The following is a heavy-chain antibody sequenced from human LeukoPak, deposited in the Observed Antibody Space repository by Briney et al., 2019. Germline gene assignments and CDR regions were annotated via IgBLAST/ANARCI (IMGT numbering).Heavy chain of an antibody. CDR1: GFTVSTNY. CDR3: ASILRSSSGYYFDY. J-gene: IGHJ4*02. CDR2: IYSGDTT. Sequence: GGSLRLSCAASGFTVSTNYMSWVRQAPGKGLEWVSVIYSGDTTFYADSVRGKFTTSRDNSKNTLYLQMNSLRAEDTAVYYCASILRSSSGYYFDYWGQGTLVTVSS. V-gene: IGHV3-66*01. D-gene: IGHD3-10*01.